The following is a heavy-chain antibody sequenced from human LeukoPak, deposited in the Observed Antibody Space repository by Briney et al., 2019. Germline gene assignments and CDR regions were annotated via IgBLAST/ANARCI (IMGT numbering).Heavy chain of an antibody. CDR2: VSDVGGT. Sequence: SETLSLTCTVSGGSITSYYWSCIWQPPGKGLEWIAYVSDVGGTNYNPALKSRVTISLDKSKNQFSLKLGSVTAADTAVYFCARADTENYGGLSFNSWGQGSLVTVSS. D-gene: IGHD4-23*01. J-gene: IGHJ4*02. CDR1: GGSITSYY. CDR3: ARADTENYGGLSFNS. V-gene: IGHV4-59*01.